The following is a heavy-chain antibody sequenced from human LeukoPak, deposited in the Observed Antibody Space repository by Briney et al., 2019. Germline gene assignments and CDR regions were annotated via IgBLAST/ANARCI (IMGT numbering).Heavy chain of an antibody. D-gene: IGHD6-19*01. CDR3: ARSSSGWYSDY. J-gene: IGHJ4*02. CDR1: GYTFTGYY. Sequence: ASVKVSCKASGYTFTGYYMHWVRQAPGQGLEWMGWISAYNGNTNYAQKLQGRVTMTTDTSTSTAYMELRSLRSDDTAVYYCARSSSGWYSDYWGQGTLVTVSS. V-gene: IGHV1-18*04. CDR2: ISAYNGNT.